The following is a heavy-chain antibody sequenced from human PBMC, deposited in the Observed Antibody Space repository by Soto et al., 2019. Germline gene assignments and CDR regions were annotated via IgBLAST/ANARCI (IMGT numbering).Heavy chain of an antibody. CDR1: GFNVYNYA. CDR3: VKDLRPNRGWFGP. CDR2: ISGDGTRT. Sequence: TGGSLRLSCAASGFNVYNYAMTWVRQAQGKGLEWVSGISGDGTRTYYGDSVKGRFTISRDNSKNTVFLQMNSLRAEDTALYYCVKDLRPNRGWFGPWGQGTRVTVSS. V-gene: IGHV3-23*01. J-gene: IGHJ5*02. D-gene: IGHD3-3*01.